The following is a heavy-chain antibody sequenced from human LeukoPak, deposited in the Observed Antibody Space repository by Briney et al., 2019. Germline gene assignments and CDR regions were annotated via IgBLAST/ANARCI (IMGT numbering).Heavy chain of an antibody. V-gene: IGHV3-30-3*01. CDR3: ARDLEYSSSSGGMDV. CDR1: GFTFSSYA. Sequence: PGRSLRLSCAASGFTFSSYAMHWVRQAPGKGLEWVAVISYDGSNKYYADSVKGRFTIPRDNSKNTLYLQMNSLRAEDTAVYYCARDLEYSSSSGGMDVWGQGTTVTVSS. J-gene: IGHJ6*02. D-gene: IGHD6-6*01. CDR2: ISYDGSNK.